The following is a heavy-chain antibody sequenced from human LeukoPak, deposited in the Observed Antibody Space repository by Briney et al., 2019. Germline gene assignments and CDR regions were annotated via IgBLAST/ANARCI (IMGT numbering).Heavy chain of an antibody. D-gene: IGHD2-15*01. CDR2: FDPEDAET. Sequence: ASMKVSCKVSGYTLTKLSMHWVRQAPGKGLEWMGGFDPEDAETIYAQKFQGRVTMTTDTSTSTAYMELRSLRSDDTAVYYCARDRGRIFSGGEFDYWGQGTLVTVSS. V-gene: IGHV1-24*01. J-gene: IGHJ4*02. CDR3: ARDRGRIFSGGEFDY. CDR1: GYTLTKLS.